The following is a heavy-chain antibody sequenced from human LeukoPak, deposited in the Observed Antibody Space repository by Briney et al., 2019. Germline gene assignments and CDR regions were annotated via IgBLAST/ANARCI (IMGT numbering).Heavy chain of an antibody. D-gene: IGHD5-18*01. CDR1: GGSISSGGYY. V-gene: IGHV4-31*03. CDR2: IYYSGST. CDR3: ASHQPQVPEYSWVEASGFDP. Sequence: SETLSLACTVSGGSISSGGYYGSWIRQHPGKGLEWIGYIYYSGSTYYNPSLKSRVTISVDTSKNQCSLTLSSVTGADTAVYYCASHQPQVPEYSWVEASGFDPWGQGTLVTVSS. J-gene: IGHJ5*02.